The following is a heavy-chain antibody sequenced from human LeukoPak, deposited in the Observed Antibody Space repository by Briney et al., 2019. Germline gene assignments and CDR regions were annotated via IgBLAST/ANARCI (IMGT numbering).Heavy chain of an antibody. J-gene: IGHJ6*02. Sequence: GGSLRLSCAASGFTFSSYWMSWVRQAPGKGLEWVANIKTDGSEKYYVDSVKGRFTISRDNAKNSLYLQMNSLRAEDTAVYYCARHIVVVPAAMIDYYYYGMDVWGQGTTVTVSS. V-gene: IGHV3-7*03. D-gene: IGHD2-2*01. CDR1: GFTFSSYW. CDR2: IKTDGSEK. CDR3: ARHIVVVPAAMIDYYYYGMDV.